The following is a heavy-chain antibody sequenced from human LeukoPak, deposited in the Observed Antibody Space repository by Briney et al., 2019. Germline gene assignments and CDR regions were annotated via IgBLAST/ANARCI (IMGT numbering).Heavy chain of an antibody. CDR2: ISGSGGST. Sequence: GGSLRLSCAASGFTFSTYVMNWVRQAPGKGLEWVSVISGSGGSTYYADSVKGRFTISRDNSKNTLYLQMNSLRAEDTAVYYCAKVAVAATPGYWGQGTLVTVSS. D-gene: IGHD2-15*01. J-gene: IGHJ4*02. CDR1: GFTFSTYV. V-gene: IGHV3-23*01. CDR3: AKVAVAATPGY.